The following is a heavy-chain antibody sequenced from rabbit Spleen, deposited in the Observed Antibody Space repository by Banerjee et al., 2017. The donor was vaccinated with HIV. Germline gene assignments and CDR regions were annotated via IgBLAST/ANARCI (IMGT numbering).Heavy chain of an antibody. CDR3: ARDPNYASGHYIYSF. V-gene: IGHV1S45*01. CDR1: RFTFGTYW. CDR2: INAITGKA. J-gene: IGHJ4*01. D-gene: IGHD1-1*01. Sequence: QEQLEESGGDLVKPEGSLTLTCTASRFTFGTYWLCWIRQAPGKGLEWIGCINAITGKAVYANWAKGRSTFSKTSSTTVTLQMTSLTAADTATYFCARDPNYASGHYIYSFWGQGPLVTAS.